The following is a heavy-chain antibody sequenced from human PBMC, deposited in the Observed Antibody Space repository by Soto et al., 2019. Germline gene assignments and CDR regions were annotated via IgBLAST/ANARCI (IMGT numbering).Heavy chain of an antibody. J-gene: IGHJ4*02. CDR3: ARRWVVVPMIDY. CDR1: CGSVISGNHY. D-gene: IGHD2-15*01. Sequence: PSETLSLTCIFSCGSVISGNHYWSWIRQPPGKGLEWVGCVFNNGATTYNPSLKSRVTMSVDTSKNQFSLNLTSVTAADAAVYYCARRWVVVPMIDYWGQGTLVTVSS. V-gene: IGHV4-61*01. CDR2: VFNNGAT.